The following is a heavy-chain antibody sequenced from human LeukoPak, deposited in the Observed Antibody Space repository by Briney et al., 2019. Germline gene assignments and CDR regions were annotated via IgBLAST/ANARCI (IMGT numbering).Heavy chain of an antibody. D-gene: IGHD3-3*01. CDR1: GGSISSGGYS. Sequence: SQTLSLTCAVSGGSISSGGYSWSWIRQPPGKGLEWIGYIYHSGSTYYNPSLKSRVTISVDRSKNQFSLKLSSVTAADTAVYYCARGGASPSYYDFRSGYCPACYYFDYWGQGTLVTVSS. CDR2: IYHSGST. CDR3: ARGGASPSYYDFRSGYCPACYYFDY. J-gene: IGHJ4*02. V-gene: IGHV4-30-2*01.